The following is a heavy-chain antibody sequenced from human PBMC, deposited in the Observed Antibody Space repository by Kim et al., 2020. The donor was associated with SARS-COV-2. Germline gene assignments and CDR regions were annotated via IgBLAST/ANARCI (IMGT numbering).Heavy chain of an antibody. V-gene: IGHV1-69*04. CDR3: ATDCGGDCFYWYFDL. CDR1: GGTFSSCA. D-gene: IGHD2-21*02. J-gene: IGHJ2*01. Sequence: SVKVSCKASGGTFSSCAISWVRQAPGQGLEWMGRIIPILGIANYAQKFQGRVTITADKSTSTAYMELSSLRSEDTAVYYCATDCGGDCFYWYFDLWGRGTLVTVSS. CDR2: IIPILGIA.